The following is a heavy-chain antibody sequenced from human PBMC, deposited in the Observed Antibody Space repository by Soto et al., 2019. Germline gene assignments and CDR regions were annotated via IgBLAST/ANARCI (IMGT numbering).Heavy chain of an antibody. CDR3: AKNNRGIDY. D-gene: IGHD1-1*01. V-gene: IGHV3-9*01. CDR1: GFTFDDYA. J-gene: IGHJ4*02. CDR2: ISWNSGSI. Sequence: PGGSLRLSCAASGFTFDDYAMHWVRQAPGKGLEWVSGISWNSGSIGYADSVKGRFTISRDNAKNSLYLQMNSLRAEDKALYSCAKNNRGIDYWGQRTLVTASS.